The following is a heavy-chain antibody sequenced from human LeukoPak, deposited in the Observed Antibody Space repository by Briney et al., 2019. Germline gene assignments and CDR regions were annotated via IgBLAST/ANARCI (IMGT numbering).Heavy chain of an antibody. CDR1: GFTFSSYA. CDR2: ISGSGGST. CDR3: AKDLGARKAVAGWGP. V-gene: IGHV3-23*01. D-gene: IGHD6-19*01. J-gene: IGHJ5*02. Sequence: GGSLRLSCAASGFTFSSYAMSWVRQAPGEGLEWVSAISGSGGSTYYADSVKGRFTISRDNSKNTLYLQMNSLRAEDTAVYYCAKDLGARKAVAGWGPWGQGTLVTVSS.